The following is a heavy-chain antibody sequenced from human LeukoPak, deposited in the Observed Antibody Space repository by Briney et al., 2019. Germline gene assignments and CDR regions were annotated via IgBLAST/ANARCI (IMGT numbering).Heavy chain of an antibody. CDR1: GFTFSDYY. V-gene: IGHV3-11*01. J-gene: IGHJ4*02. D-gene: IGHD6-19*01. CDR3: ARVDYSSGWYYFDY. Sequence: GGSLRLSCAASGFTFSDYYMSWIRQAPGKGLEGVSYISSSGSTIYYADSVKGRFTISRDNAKNSLYLQMNSLRAEDTAVYYCARVDYSSGWYYFDYWGQGTLVTVSS. CDR2: ISSSGSTI.